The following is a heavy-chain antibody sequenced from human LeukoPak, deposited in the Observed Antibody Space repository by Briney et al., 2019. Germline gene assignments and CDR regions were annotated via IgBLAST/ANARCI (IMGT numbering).Heavy chain of an antibody. Sequence: GGSLSLSCVSSGFTFNNYAMNWVRQAPGKGLEWVSVIYSGGSTYYADSVKGRFTISRDNSKNTLYLQMNSLRAEDTAVYYCARGRVGSYYDSSGYPFDYWGQGTLVTVSS. CDR2: IYSGGST. J-gene: IGHJ4*02. CDR1: GFTFNNYA. V-gene: IGHV3-66*01. D-gene: IGHD3-22*01. CDR3: ARGRVGSYYDSSGYPFDY.